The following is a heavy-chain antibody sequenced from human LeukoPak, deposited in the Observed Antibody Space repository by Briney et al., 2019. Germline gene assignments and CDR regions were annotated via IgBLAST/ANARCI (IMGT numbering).Heavy chain of an antibody. J-gene: IGHJ4*02. CDR2: IYTSGST. CDR1: GGSISSFY. CDR3: AKQACSSTSCSYYFDY. D-gene: IGHD2-2*01. Sequence: SETLSLTCTVSGGSISSFYWSWIRQPAGKGLEWIGRIYTSGSTNYNPSLRSRVTMSVDTSKNQFSLKLSSATAADTAVYYCAKQACSSTSCSYYFDYWGQGTLVTVSS. V-gene: IGHV4-4*07.